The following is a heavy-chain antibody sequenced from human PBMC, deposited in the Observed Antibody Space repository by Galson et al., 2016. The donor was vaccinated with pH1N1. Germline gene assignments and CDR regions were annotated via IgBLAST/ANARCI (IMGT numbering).Heavy chain of an antibody. CDR1: GTSISSGSYY. CDR2: IHTSGST. CDR3: ARDRSPARLYY. Sequence: LSLTCTVSGTSISSGSYYWSWIRQPAGKGLEWIGHIHTSGSTNYNPSLKSRVTISVDTSKNQFSLKVSSVTAADTAVYYCARDRSPARLYYWGQGTLVTVSS. V-gene: IGHV4-61*09. J-gene: IGHJ4*02.